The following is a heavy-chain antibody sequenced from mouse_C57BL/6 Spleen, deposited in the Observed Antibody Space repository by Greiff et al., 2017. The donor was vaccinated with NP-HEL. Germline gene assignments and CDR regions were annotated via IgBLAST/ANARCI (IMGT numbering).Heavy chain of an antibody. V-gene: IGHV3-6*01. CDR2: ISYDGSN. CDR1: GYSITSGYY. Sequence: EVQLQQSGPGLVKPSQSLSLTCSVTGYSITSGYYWNWIRQFPGNKLEWMGYISYDGSNNYNPSLKNRISITRDTSKNQFFLKLNSVTTEDTATYYGARKLTSYWYFDVWGTGTTVTVSS. D-gene: IGHD4-1*01. J-gene: IGHJ1*03. CDR3: ARKLTSYWYFDV.